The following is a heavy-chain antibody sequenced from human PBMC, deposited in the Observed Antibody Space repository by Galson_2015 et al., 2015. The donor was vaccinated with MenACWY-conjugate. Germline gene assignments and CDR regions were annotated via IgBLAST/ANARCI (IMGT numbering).Heavy chain of an antibody. J-gene: IGHJ4*02. Sequence: SVKVSCKASGGIFSSYAISWVRQAPGQGLEWMGGIIPIFGTANYAQKFQGRVTITADESTSTAYMELSSLRSEDTAVYYCARGRPFGSGHRLEEKEFDYWGQGTLVTVSS. CDR2: IIPIFGTA. V-gene: IGHV1-69*13. CDR1: GGIFSSYA. CDR3: ARGRPFGSGHRLEEKEFDY. D-gene: IGHD3-3*01.